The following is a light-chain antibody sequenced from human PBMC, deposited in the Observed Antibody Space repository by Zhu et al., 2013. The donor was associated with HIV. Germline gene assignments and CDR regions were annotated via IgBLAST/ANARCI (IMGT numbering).Light chain of an antibody. CDR3: QHRSEGPPYT. J-gene: IGKJ2*01. CDR2: GAS. Sequence: DIVLTQSPGTLSLSPGERGSLSCRASQSIRPTYVAWYQQKSGQAPRLLIYGASNRATGVPDRFSGGGSGTDFTLTISSLEPEDVAVYFCQHRSEGPPYTFGPGTKLEIK. CDR1: QSIRPTY. V-gene: IGKV3D-20*02.